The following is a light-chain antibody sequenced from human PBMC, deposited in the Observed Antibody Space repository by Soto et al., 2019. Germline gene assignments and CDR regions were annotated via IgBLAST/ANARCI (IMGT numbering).Light chain of an antibody. J-gene: IGKJ2*01. CDR2: WAS. V-gene: IGKV4-1*01. CDR3: QQYYSAPPA. CDR1: QSLLYNSNNENY. Sequence: DIVMTQSPDSLAVSLGERATINCKSSQSLLYNSNNENYLAWYQQKPGQPPKLLIYWASNRESGVPDRFSGSGSGTDFTLTISSLQAEDVAVYYCQQYYSAPPAFGQGTKLEIK.